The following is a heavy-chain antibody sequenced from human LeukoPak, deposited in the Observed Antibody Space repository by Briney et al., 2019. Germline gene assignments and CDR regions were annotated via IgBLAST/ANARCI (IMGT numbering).Heavy chain of an antibody. J-gene: IGHJ4*02. D-gene: IGHD3-10*01. Sequence: GRSLRLSCAASGFTFSSYAMHWVRQAPGKGLEWVAVISYDGSNKYYADSVKGRFTISRDNSKNTLYLQMNSLRAEDTAVYYCARDPTILLWFGSTLGQDYWGQGTLVTVSS. V-gene: IGHV3-30-3*01. CDR2: ISYDGSNK. CDR1: GFTFSSYA. CDR3: ARDPTILLWFGSTLGQDY.